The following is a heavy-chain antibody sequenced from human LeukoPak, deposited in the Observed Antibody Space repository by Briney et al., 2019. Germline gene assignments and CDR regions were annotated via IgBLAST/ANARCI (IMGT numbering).Heavy chain of an antibody. D-gene: IGHD3-16*01. Sequence: SGGSLRLSCSASGFVFSIYTMYWVRQAPGKGPEYVSTISGSGNGGSIYYADPVKGRFTISRDDSKSILYLQMNGLRIEDTAVYHCVKDFVGVEEFWGQGTLVTVSS. J-gene: IGHJ4*02. CDR2: ISGSGNGGSI. CDR3: VKDFVGVEEF. V-gene: IGHV3-64D*06. CDR1: GFVFSIYT.